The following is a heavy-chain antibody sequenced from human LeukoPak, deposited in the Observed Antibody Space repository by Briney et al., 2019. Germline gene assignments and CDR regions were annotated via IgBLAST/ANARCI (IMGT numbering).Heavy chain of an antibody. CDR3: ARESGYSGRSFDY. D-gene: IGHD5-12*01. V-gene: IGHV3-33*01. Sequence: PGRSLRLSCAASGFTFDSYAMRWVRQAPGKGLDWVALIWHDGSNKYYGDSVKGRFTISRDNSNNTLYLQMNSLRAEDTAVYYCARESGYSGRSFDYWGQGTLVTVSS. CDR1: GFTFDSYA. J-gene: IGHJ4*02. CDR2: IWHDGSNK.